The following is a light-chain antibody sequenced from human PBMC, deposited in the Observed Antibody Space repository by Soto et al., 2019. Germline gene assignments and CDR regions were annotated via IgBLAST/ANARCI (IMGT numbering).Light chain of an antibody. CDR3: SSYRASSTTHYV. V-gene: IGLV2-14*03. J-gene: IGLJ1*01. Sequence: QSVLTQPASLSGSPGQSITISCTGTSSDVGGYNYVSWYQQHPGKAPKLMIYDVSNQPSGVSNRLSGSKSGNPASLTISGLQSEYEADYYCSSYRASSTTHYVFGTGTKLTVL. CDR2: DVS. CDR1: SSDVGGYNY.